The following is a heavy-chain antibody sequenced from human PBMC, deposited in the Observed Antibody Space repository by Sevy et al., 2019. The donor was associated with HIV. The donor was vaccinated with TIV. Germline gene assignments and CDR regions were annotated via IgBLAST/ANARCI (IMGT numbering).Heavy chain of an antibody. CDR2: VYYTGHT. Sequence: SETLSLTCTVSGGSIGQYYWSWIRQPPGKGPEWIGYVYYTGHTNYNPSLKSRVTISVDTSKNQFSLNLSSVTAADTAVYYCAREIRGGQQLVSDAFHIWGQGTMVTVSS. CDR1: GGSIGQYY. D-gene: IGHD6-13*01. CDR3: AREIRGGQQLVSDAFHI. J-gene: IGHJ3*02. V-gene: IGHV4-59*01.